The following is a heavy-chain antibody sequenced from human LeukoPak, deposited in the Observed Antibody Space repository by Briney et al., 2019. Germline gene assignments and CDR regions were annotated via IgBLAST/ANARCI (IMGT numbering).Heavy chain of an antibody. CDR2: ISGSGGST. Sequence: GGSLRLSCAVSGFTFSSYAMSWVRQAPGKGLEWVSAISGSGGSTYYADSVKGRFTISRDNSKNTLYLQMNSLRAEDTAVYYCAKHTIVGATTGYFDYWGQGTLVTVSS. J-gene: IGHJ4*02. D-gene: IGHD1-26*01. CDR3: AKHTIVGATTGYFDY. CDR1: GFTFSSYA. V-gene: IGHV3-23*01.